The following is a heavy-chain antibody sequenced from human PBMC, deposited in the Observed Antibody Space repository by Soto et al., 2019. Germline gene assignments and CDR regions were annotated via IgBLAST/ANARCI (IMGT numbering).Heavy chain of an antibody. D-gene: IGHD3-3*01. V-gene: IGHV3-23*01. CDR1: GFTFRNYA. J-gene: IGHJ6*03. Sequence: GGSLRLSCAASGFTFRNYAMKLVRQAPGKGLEWVSAISGSGGSTYYADSVKGRFTISRDNSKNTLYLQMNSLRAEDTAVYYCAKGHYDFWSGYTANYYYMDVWGKGTTVTVSS. CDR3: AKGHYDFWSGYTANYYYMDV. CDR2: ISGSGGST.